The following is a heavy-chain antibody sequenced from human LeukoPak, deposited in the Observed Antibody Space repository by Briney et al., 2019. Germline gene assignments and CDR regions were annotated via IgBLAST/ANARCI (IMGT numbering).Heavy chain of an antibody. Sequence: ASVKVSCKASGYTFTSYDINWMRQATGQGLEWMGWMNPNSGNTGYAQKFQGRVTMTRNTSISTAYMELSSLRSEDTAVYYCARGTRYCSGGSCDHDAFDIWGQGTMVTVSS. J-gene: IGHJ3*02. CDR1: GYTFTSYD. D-gene: IGHD2-15*01. CDR2: MNPNSGNT. CDR3: ARGTRYCSGGSCDHDAFDI. V-gene: IGHV1-8*01.